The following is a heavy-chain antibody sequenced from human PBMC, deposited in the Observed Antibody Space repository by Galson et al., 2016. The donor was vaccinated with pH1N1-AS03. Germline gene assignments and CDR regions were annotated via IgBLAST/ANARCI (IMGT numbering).Heavy chain of an antibody. J-gene: IGHJ4*02. Sequence: WIRQPPGKALEWLALIYWDDDKLYNPSLKSRLTVTKDTSKNLVVLTLTDMDPVDTATYFCTRSRYYNTNLYYFDYWGQGTLVTVSS. CDR2: IYWDDDK. D-gene: IGHD2/OR15-2a*01. CDR3: TRSRYYNTNLYYFDY. V-gene: IGHV2-5*02.